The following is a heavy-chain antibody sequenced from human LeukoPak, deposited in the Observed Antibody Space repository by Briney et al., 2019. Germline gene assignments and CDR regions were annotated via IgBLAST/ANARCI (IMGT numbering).Heavy chain of an antibody. V-gene: IGHV1-18*01. Sequence: GASVKVSCKTSGYTFASYGISWVLQAPGQGLEWLGWISTYNGNTNYAQKVQGRVTMTTDTSTSTAYMELRSLRFDDTAVYYCARPDGRGWDALDYWGQGTLVTVSS. J-gene: IGHJ4*02. CDR3: ARPDGRGWDALDY. D-gene: IGHD6-19*01. CDR2: ISTYNGNT. CDR1: GYTFASYG.